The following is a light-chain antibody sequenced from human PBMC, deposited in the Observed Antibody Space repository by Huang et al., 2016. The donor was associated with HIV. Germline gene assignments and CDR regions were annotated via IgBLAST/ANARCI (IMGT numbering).Light chain of an antibody. CDR2: ATS. J-gene: IGKJ2*01. CDR1: PSLGSSS. Sequence: EVVLTQSPDTLSLSPGETATLSCRASPSLGSSSLAWYQQKPGQAPRLLIYATSTRPTGIPDRFSGSGSGTDVSLTVTRLEPEDFAVYYCQRYGSSPPYTFGQGTKLEI. V-gene: IGKV3-20*01. CDR3: QRYGSSPPYT.